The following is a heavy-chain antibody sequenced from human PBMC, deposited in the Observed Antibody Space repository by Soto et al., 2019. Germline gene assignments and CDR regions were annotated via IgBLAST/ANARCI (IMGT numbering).Heavy chain of an antibody. D-gene: IGHD6-19*01. V-gene: IGHV3-23*01. CDR1: GFTFSSYA. CDR2: ISGSGGST. CDR3: AKEADSGWLSPPTVGY. Sequence: EVQLLESGGGLVQPGGSLRLSCAASGFTFSSYAMSWVRQAPGKGLEWVSAISGSGGSTYYADSVKGRFTISRDNSKNTLYLQMNSLRAEDTAVYYCAKEADSGWLSPPTVGYWGQGTLVTVSS. J-gene: IGHJ4*02.